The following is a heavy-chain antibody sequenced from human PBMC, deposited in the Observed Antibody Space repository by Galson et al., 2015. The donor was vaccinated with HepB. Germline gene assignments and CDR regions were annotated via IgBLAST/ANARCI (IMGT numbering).Heavy chain of an antibody. CDR3: AGGSMYDYYMDV. CDR1: GYGFTSYW. J-gene: IGHJ6*03. CDR2: IDPSDSYT. Sequence: QSGAEVKKPGESLRISCKGSGYGFTSYWINWVRQMPGKGLEWMGRIDPSDSYTKYSSSFQGHVTISVDKSISTAYLQWSSLQASDTAIYFCAGGSMYDYYMDVWGKGTTVTVSS. D-gene: IGHD1-26*01. V-gene: IGHV5-10-1*01.